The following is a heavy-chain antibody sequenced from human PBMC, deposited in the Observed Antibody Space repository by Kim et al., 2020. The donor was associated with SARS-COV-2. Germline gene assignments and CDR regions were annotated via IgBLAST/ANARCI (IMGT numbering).Heavy chain of an antibody. CDR1: GFTFSGSA. J-gene: IGHJ6*02. CDR3: TRYLRYFDWYYGMDV. CDR2: IRSKANSYAT. Sequence: GGSLRLSCAASGFTFSGSAMHWVRQASGKGLEWVGRIRSKANSYATAYAASVKGRFTISRDDSKNTAYLQMNSLKTEDTAVYYCTRYLRYFDWYYGMDVWGQGTTVTVSS. D-gene: IGHD3-9*01. V-gene: IGHV3-73*01.